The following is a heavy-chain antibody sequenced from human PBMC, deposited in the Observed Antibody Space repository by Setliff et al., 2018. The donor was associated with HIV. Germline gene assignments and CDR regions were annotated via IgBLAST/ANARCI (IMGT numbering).Heavy chain of an antibody. CDR1: GLTISNSA. J-gene: IGHJ6*03. Sequence: GGSLRLSCAASGLTISNSAMTWVRQAPGKGLEWVSSISGRDINTNYADSVKGRFTISRDNSKNTLYLQMDSLRVEDTAVYYCARVERLPAGFYYYYYMDVWGKGTTVTVS. D-gene: IGHD1-26*01. V-gene: IGHV3-23*01. CDR2: ISGRDINT. CDR3: ARVERLPAGFYYYYYMDV.